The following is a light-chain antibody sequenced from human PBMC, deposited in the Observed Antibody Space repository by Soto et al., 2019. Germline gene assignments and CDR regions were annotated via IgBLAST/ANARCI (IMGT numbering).Light chain of an antibody. CDR3: QQYNGYPHT. V-gene: IGKV1-5*03. J-gene: IGKJ2*01. CDR1: QSISTW. CDR2: KAS. Sequence: DIQMTQSPSTLSASVGDRVTIPCRASQSISTWLAWYQQKPGKAPKLLIYKASSLRNGVPSRFSGSGSGTEFTLTIYSLQPDDFASYYCQQYNGYPHTFGQGTKLEIK.